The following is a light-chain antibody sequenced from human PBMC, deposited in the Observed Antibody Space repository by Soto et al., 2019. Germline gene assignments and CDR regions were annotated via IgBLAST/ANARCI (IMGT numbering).Light chain of an antibody. CDR3: SSYTTSTTKV. CDR2: EVR. V-gene: IGLV2-14*01. CDR1: SSDVGSYNY. J-gene: IGLJ2*01. Sequence: QSVLTQPASVSGSPGQSITISCTGTSSDVGSYNYVSWYQQHPGKAPKLMIYEVRNRPSGVSDRFSGSKSGKTASLTIFGLQAEDEADYYCSSYTTSTTKVFGGGTKLTVL.